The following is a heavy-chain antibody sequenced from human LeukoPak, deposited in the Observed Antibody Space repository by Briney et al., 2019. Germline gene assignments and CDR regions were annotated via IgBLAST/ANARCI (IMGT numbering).Heavy chain of an antibody. D-gene: IGHD3-3*01. CDR3: ARHDNYDFYWYFDL. CDR1: GGSISSHY. CDR2: IYYSGST. Sequence: SETLSLTCTVSGGSISSHYWSWIRQPPGKGLEWIGYIYYSGSTNYNPSLKSRVTISVDTSKNQFSLKLSSVTAADTAVYYCARHDNYDFYWYFDLWGRGTLVTVSS. J-gene: IGHJ2*01. V-gene: IGHV4-59*08.